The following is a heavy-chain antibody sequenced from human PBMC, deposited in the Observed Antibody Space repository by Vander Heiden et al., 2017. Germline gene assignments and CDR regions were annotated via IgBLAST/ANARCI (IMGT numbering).Heavy chain of an antibody. V-gene: IGHV3-48*02. D-gene: IGHD5-18*01. Sequence: EVQLVESGGGLVQPGGSLRLSCAASGFTFRSYSMNWVRQAQGKGLELVSYISSSSSTIYYADSVKGRFTISRDNAKNSLYLQMNSLRDEDTAVYYCARYVDTAMAFAYWGQGTLVTVSS. CDR3: ARYVDTAMAFAY. CDR1: GFTFRSYS. J-gene: IGHJ4*02. CDR2: ISSSSSTI.